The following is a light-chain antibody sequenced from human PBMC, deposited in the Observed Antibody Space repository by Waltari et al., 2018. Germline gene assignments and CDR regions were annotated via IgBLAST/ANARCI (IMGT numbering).Light chain of an antibody. CDR1: ESISRC. J-gene: IGKJ2*01. Sequence: DVQMTQSPSTLSASVGDRVTITCRASESISRCLAWYQQKPGKAPNLLIYKASTLETGVPSRFSGSGSGTEFTLTISSLQPDDFATYYCQQYNNYLYTFGQGTKLEIK. CDR3: QQYNNYLYT. CDR2: KAS. V-gene: IGKV1-5*03.